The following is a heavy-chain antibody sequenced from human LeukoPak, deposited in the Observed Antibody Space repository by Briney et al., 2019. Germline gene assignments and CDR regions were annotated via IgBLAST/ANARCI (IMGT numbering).Heavy chain of an antibody. D-gene: IGHD3-10*01. Sequence: SVKVSCKASGGTFSSYAISWVRQAPGQGLEWMGGIIPIFGTANYAQKFQGRVTITADESTSTAYMELSSLRSEDTAVYYCARPGDHDPTLYYFGYWGQGTLVTVSS. CDR3: ARPGDHDPTLYYFGY. J-gene: IGHJ4*02. CDR1: GGTFSSYA. CDR2: IIPIFGTA. V-gene: IGHV1-69*13.